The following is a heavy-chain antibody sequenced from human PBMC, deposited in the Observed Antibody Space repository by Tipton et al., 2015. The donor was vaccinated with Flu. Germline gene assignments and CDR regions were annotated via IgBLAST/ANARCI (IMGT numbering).Heavy chain of an antibody. V-gene: IGHV1-2*02. CDR3: ARGSLSPYGSGSELVDP. CDR1: GYTFTGYY. Sequence: QLVQSGPEVKKPGASVKVSCKASGYTFTGYYMHWVRQAPGQGLEWMGWINPNSGGTNYAQKFQGRVTMTRDTSISTAYMELSRLRSDDTAVYYCARGSLSPYGSGSELVDPWGQGTLVTVSS. D-gene: IGHD3-10*01. CDR2: INPNSGGT. J-gene: IGHJ5*02.